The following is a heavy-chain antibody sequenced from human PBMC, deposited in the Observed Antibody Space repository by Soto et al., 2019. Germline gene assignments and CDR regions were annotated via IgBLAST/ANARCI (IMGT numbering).Heavy chain of an antibody. CDR2: IIQSGRT. V-gene: IGHV4-34*01. D-gene: IGHD6-19*01. CDR1: GGAFNGYF. CDR3: VRGREQWRVDAIDI. Sequence: SETLSLTCAVYGGAFNGYFCSLIRQPPGEGLEWIGEIIQSGRTNYNPSLKSRVTISLDTSKNQFSLKLTYVTAADTAIYYCVRGREQWRVDAIDIWGQGTVVTVSS. J-gene: IGHJ3*02.